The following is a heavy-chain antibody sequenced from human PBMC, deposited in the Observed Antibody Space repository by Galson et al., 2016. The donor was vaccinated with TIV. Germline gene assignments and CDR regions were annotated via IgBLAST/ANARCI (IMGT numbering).Heavy chain of an antibody. CDR2: INPNSGGT. J-gene: IGHJ6*02. CDR3: ARESYSDSSGYYFTYYYYGMDV. Sequence: SVKVSCKASGYTFIGHYLHWVRQAPGQGLEWMGWINPNSGGTEFAQKFQGRVTMTRDPSTGTVYMELSRLGSDDTAVYFCARESYSDSSGYYFTYYYYGMDVWGQGTTVTVSS. V-gene: IGHV1-2*02. D-gene: IGHD3-22*01. CDR1: GYTFIGHY.